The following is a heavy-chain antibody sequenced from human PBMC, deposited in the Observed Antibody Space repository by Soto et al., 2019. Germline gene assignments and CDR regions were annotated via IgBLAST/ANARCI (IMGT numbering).Heavy chain of an antibody. J-gene: IGHJ4*02. CDR1: GFTFSSYA. D-gene: IGHD6-19*01. CDR2: ISYDGSKK. Sequence: GGSLRLSCAASGFTFSSYAMHWVRQAPGKGLEWVAVISYDGSKKYYADSVKGRFTISRDNSKSTLYLQMNSLRPEDTAVYYCARLLRNIAVTGPLDYWGQGTLVTVSS. CDR3: ARLLRNIAVTGPLDY. V-gene: IGHV3-30-3*01.